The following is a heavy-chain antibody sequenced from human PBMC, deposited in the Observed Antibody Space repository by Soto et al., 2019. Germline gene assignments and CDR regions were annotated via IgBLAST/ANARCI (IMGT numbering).Heavy chain of an antibody. CDR2: IIPIFGSL. D-gene: IGHD2-15*01. V-gene: IGHV1-69*12. CDR3: FRSPAMGRDAFDS. Sequence: QVQVVQSGAEVKKPGSSVKVSCKASGGTFRSYAISWVRQAPGQGLEWMGGIIPIFGSLKYAQKFQGKVTVTADESTRTVYMELIILRSEDTAVYFCFRSPAMGRDAFDSWGQWRMVTVSS. CDR1: GGTFRSYA. J-gene: IGHJ3*02.